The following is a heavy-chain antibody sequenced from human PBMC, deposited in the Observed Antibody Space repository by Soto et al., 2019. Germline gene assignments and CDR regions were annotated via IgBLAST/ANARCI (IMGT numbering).Heavy chain of an antibody. CDR1: GFTFSSYA. J-gene: IGHJ4*02. CDR3: ARDTRIFGVSPSGY. V-gene: IGHV3-30-3*01. D-gene: IGHD3-3*02. Sequence: GGSLRLSCAASGFTFSSYAMHWVRQAPGKGLEWVAVISYDGGNKYYADSVKGRFTISRDNSKNTLYLQMNSLRAEDTAVYYCARDTRIFGVSPSGYWGQGTLVTVSS. CDR2: ISYDGGNK.